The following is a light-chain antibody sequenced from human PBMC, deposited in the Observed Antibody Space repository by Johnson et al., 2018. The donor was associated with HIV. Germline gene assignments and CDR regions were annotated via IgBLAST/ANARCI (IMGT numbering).Light chain of an antibody. CDR2: ENN. J-gene: IGLJ1*01. CDR1: SSNIGNNY. CDR3: GTWDGSLSAGV. Sequence: QPVLTQPPSVSAAPGQKVTISCSGSSSNIGNNYVSWYQQFPGTAHKLLIYENNKRPSGIPDRFSGSKSGTSTTLGITGLQTGDEANYYCGTWDGSLSAGVFGTGTKVTVL. V-gene: IGLV1-51*02.